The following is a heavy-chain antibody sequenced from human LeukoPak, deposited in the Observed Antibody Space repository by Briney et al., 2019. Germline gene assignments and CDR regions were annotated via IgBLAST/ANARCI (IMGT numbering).Heavy chain of an antibody. D-gene: IGHD6-13*01. CDR3: ARDQERSAAAGHFDY. V-gene: IGHV3-30*02. CDR2: IRDFGTNE. CDR1: GFTFSRYG. Sequence: PGGSLRLSCAASGFTFSRYGMHWVRQAPGKGLEWVAFIRDFGTNEYYADSVKGQFTISRDNSKNTLYLQMNSLRAEDTAVYYCARDQERSAAAGHFDYWGQGTLVTVSS. J-gene: IGHJ4*02.